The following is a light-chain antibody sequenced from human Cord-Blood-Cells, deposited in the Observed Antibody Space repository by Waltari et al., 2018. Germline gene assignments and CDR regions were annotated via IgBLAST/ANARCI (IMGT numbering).Light chain of an antibody. CDR2: DVS. CDR1: SSDVGGHNY. CDR3: SSYTSSSTSSYV. J-gene: IGLJ1*01. Sequence: QSALTQPAPVSGSPGQSITTSCTGTSSDVGGHNYVSWYQQHPGKAPKLMIYDVSKRPSGVSNRFSGSKSGNTASLTISGLQAEDEADYYCSSYTSSSTSSYVFGTGTKVTVL. V-gene: IGLV2-14*01.